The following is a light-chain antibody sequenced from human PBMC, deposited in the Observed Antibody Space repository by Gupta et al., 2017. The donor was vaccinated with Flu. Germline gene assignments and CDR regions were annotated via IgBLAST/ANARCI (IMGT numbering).Light chain of an antibody. V-gene: IGLV1-40*01. CDR2: GNN. Sequence: QPVLTHPPSVSGAPGQRVTISCTGTSSNIGAGHDVHWYQQLPGAAPKLLIEGNNNRPSGVPDRFACSNSCTYASPVTNALQAEDEAVEYWYYSDNSVSGCWVFGGGTKLTVL. CDR3: YYSDNSVSGCWV. CDR1: SSNIGAGHD. J-gene: IGLJ3*02.